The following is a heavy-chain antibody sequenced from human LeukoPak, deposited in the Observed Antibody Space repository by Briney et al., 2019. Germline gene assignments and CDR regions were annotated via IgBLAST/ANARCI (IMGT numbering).Heavy chain of an antibody. CDR2: IKQDGSEK. CDR1: GFTFSSYW. J-gene: IGHJ4*02. CDR3: ARVQDSSGWSFDY. Sequence: GGSLRLSCAASGFTFSSYWMSWVRQAPGKGLEWVANIKQDGSEKYYVDSVKGRFTISRDNAKNSLYLQMNSLRAEDTAVYYCARVQDSSGWSFDYWGQGTLVTVSS. D-gene: IGHD6-19*01. V-gene: IGHV3-7*01.